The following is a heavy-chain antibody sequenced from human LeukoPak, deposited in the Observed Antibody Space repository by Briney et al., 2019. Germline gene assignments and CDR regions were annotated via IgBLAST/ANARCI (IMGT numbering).Heavy chain of an antibody. CDR3: AREDTPTDAFDI. CDR2: IKQDGSKK. J-gene: IGHJ3*02. D-gene: IGHD5-18*01. CDR1: GFPFSSYW. V-gene: IGHV3-7*03. Sequence: GGSLRLSCVASGFPFSSYWMTWVRQAPGKGLEWVANIKQDGSKKSYVDSVKGRFTISRDNSKNTLYLQMNSLRAEDTAVYYCAREDTPTDAFDIWGQGTMVTVSS.